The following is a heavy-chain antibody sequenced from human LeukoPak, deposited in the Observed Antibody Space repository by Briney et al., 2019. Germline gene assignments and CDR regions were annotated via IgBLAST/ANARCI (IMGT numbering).Heavy chain of an antibody. J-gene: IGHJ5*02. D-gene: IGHD3-9*01. CDR3: ARAQGLGYDILTGYPNWFDP. V-gene: IGHV1-8*02. Sequence: ASVKVSCKASGYTFTGYYMHWVRQAPGQGLEWMGWMNPNSGNTGYAQKFQGRVTMTRNTSISTAYMELSSLRSEDTAVYYCARAQGLGYDILTGYPNWFDPWGQGTLVTVSS. CDR1: GYTFTGYY. CDR2: MNPNSGNT.